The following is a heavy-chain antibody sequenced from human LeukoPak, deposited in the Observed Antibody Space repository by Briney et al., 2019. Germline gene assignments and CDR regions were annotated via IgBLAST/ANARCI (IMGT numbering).Heavy chain of an antibody. D-gene: IGHD6-13*01. CDR2: ICGSSGST. CDR1: GFNLSSYV. J-gene: IGHJ3*02. CDR3: ARSRGSWPAFDI. V-gene: IGHV3-23*01. Sequence: GGSLPRFRSLSGFNLSSYVMIGVRPAAAKGLDWVSAICGSSGSTYHADSVKGRFTISTDNSKNTLYLQMNSLRAEDTAVYSCARSRGSWPAFDIWGQGTMVTVSS.